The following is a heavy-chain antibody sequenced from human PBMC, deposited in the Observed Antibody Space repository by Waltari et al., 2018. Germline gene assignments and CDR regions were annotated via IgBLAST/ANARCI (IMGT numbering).Heavy chain of an antibody. CDR1: GFTFSSHG. CDR2: INSDWSRT. J-gene: IGHJ4*02. V-gene: IGHV3-74*01. D-gene: IGHD3-22*01. Sequence: EVQLVESGGGLVQPGGSLRLSCAASGFTFSSHGMSWVRQTPGKGLVWVSGINSDWSRTSYAESVKGRVTISRDNAKNTLYLQMNSLRAEDTAVYYCVRDSSGTYWGQGTQVTVSS. CDR3: VRDSSGTY.